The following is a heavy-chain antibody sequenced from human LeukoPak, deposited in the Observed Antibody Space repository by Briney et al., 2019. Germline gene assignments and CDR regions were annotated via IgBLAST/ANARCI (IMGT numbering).Heavy chain of an antibody. CDR3: ARDRRITGTTSNWFDP. CDR2: INPNSGGT. CDR1: GYTFTGYY. Sequence: SLKVSCKASGYTFTGYYMHWVRQAPGQGLEWMGRINPNSGGTNYAQKFQGRVTMTRDTSISTAYMELSRLRSDDTAVYYCARDRRITGTTSNWFDPWGQGTLVTVSS. D-gene: IGHD1-7*01. V-gene: IGHV1-2*06. J-gene: IGHJ5*02.